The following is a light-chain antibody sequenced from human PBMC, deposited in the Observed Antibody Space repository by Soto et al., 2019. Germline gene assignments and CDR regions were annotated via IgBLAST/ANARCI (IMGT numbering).Light chain of an antibody. CDR1: RSNIGSNT. CDR3: AAWDDSLIGV. J-gene: IGLJ2*01. CDR2: SNN. V-gene: IGLV1-44*01. Sequence: QPVLTQPPSASGTPGQRVTISCSGSRSNIGSNTVNWYQQLPGTAPKLLIYSNNQRTSGVPDRFSGSKSGTSASLAISGLQSEDEADYYCAAWDDSLIGVFGGGTKLTVL.